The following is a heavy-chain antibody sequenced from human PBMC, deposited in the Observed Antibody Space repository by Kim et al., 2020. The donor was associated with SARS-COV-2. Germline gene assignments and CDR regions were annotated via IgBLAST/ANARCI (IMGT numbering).Heavy chain of an antibody. CDR2: ISWNSGSI. D-gene: IGHD3-3*01. Sequence: GGSLRLSCAASGFTFGDYAMHWVRQAPGKGLEWVSGISWNSGSIGYADSVKGRFTISRDNAKNSLYLQMNSLRAEDTALYYCAKDPLYSDFWSGYLPNYYYYYMDVWGKGTTVTVSS. J-gene: IGHJ6*03. V-gene: IGHV3-9*01. CDR3: AKDPLYSDFWSGYLPNYYYYYMDV. CDR1: GFTFGDYA.